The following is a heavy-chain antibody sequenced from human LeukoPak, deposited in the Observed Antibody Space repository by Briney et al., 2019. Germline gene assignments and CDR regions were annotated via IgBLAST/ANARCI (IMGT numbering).Heavy chain of an antibody. Sequence: GASAKVSCKASGYTFTGYYMHWVRQAPGQGLEWMGWINPNSGGTNYAQKFQGRVTMTRDTSISTAYMELSRLRSDDTAVYYCASSYCSSTSCLNWFDPWGQGTLVTVSS. CDR1: GYTFTGYY. CDR3: ASSYCSSTSCLNWFDP. V-gene: IGHV1-2*02. D-gene: IGHD2-2*01. J-gene: IGHJ5*02. CDR2: INPNSGGT.